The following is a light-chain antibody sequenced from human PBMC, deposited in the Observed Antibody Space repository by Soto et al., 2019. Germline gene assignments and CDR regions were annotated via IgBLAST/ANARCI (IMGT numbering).Light chain of an antibody. CDR1: QSVGSN. J-gene: IGKJ1*01. V-gene: IGKV3-15*01. Sequence: EIVMTQSPATLSVSPGERATLSCRSSQSVGSNLAWYQQKPGQAPRLLIYGASTRATGIPARFSGSGSGTEFILNINSLQSEDFAVYCCQQQSHWSRTFGQGTKVEI. CDR3: QQQSHWSRT. CDR2: GAS.